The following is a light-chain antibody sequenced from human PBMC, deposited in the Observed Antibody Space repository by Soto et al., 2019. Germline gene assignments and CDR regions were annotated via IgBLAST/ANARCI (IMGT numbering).Light chain of an antibody. CDR1: QGIRND. J-gene: IGKJ4*01. CDR2: ATS. Sequence: AIQMTQSPSSLSASVGDRVTITCRASQGIRNDLGWYQQKPGKAPKLLIYATSTLQSGVPSRFSGSGSGTDFTLTISSLQPEDLATYYCLQDHNLITFGGGTKVEIK. CDR3: LQDHNLIT. V-gene: IGKV1-6*01.